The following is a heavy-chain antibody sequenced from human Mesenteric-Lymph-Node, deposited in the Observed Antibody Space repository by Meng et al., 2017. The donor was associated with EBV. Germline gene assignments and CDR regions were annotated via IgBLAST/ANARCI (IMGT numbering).Heavy chain of an antibody. CDR3: EVVVTATLDS. J-gene: IGHJ4*02. Sequence: VALVGSGGGVVQPRRSLRISCVAAGFTFRSYGMHWVRQAPGKGLEWVSFITFDGSQKYYSDSVKGRFTISRDNSKNTLYLQMNSLKPEDTAIYYCEVVVTATLDSWGQGTLVTVSS. CDR1: GFTFRSYG. D-gene: IGHD2-15*01. V-gene: IGHV3-30*03. CDR2: ITFDGSQK.